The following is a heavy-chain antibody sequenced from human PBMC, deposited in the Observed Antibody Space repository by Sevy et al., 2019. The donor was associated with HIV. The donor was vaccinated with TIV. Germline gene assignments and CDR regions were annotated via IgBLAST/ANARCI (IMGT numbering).Heavy chain of an antibody. Sequence: SQTLSLTCTVSGGSSTSLYWNWIRQPPRKGLEWIANIYYNGHINYDPSLKSRVTLSLDRSKNQFSLRLSSVTAADTAMYYCAGENAWGRGYSWGQGTLVTVSS. CDR2: IYYNGHI. CDR3: AGENAWGRGYS. D-gene: IGHD1-26*01. J-gene: IGHJ4*02. V-gene: IGHV4-59*11. CDR1: GGSSTSLY.